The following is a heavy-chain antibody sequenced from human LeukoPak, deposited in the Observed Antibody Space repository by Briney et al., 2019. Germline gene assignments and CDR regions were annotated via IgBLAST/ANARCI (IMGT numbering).Heavy chain of an antibody. CDR3: VKGEDYGDETDY. CDR2: ISSNGGST. V-gene: IGHV3-64D*06. CDR1: GFTFSSYA. D-gene: IGHD4-17*01. Sequence: PGGSLRPSCSASGFTFSSYAMHWVRQAPGKGLEYVPAISSNGGSTYYADSVKGRFTISRDNSKNTLYLQMSSLRAEDTAVYYCVKGEDYGDETDYWGQGTLVTVSS. J-gene: IGHJ4*02.